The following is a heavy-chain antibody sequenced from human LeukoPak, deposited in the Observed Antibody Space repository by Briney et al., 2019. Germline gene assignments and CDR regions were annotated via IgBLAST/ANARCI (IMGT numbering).Heavy chain of an antibody. J-gene: IGHJ6*02. D-gene: IGHD2-2*01. V-gene: IGHV3-74*01. CDR2: INSDGSST. CDR3: ARDLFPLGYCSSTSCAAYYYCGMDV. CDR1: GFTFSSYW. Sequence: GGSLRLSCAASGFTFSSYWMHWVRQAPGKGLVWVSRINSDGSSTSYADSVKGRFTISRDNAKNTLYLQMNSLRAEDTAVYYCARDLFPLGYCSSTSCAAYYYCGMDVWGQGTTVTVSS.